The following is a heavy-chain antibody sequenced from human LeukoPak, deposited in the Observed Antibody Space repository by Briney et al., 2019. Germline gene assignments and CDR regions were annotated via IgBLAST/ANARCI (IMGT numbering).Heavy chain of an antibody. V-gene: IGHV3-21*01. CDR3: ARETRATLAAAGTIDY. D-gene: IGHD6-13*01. CDR2: ISSSSSYI. CDR1: GFTFSSYG. Sequence: GGSLRLSCAASGFTFSSYGMNWVRQAPGKGLEWVSSISSSSSYIYYADSVKGRFTISRDNAKNSLYLQMNSLRAEDTAVYYCARETRATLAAAGTIDYWGQGTLVTVSS. J-gene: IGHJ4*02.